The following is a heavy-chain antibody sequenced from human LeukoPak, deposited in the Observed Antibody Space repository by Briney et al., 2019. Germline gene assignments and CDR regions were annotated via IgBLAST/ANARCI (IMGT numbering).Heavy chain of an antibody. J-gene: IGHJ4*02. CDR3: AKDREYYRNVSPIIDY. D-gene: IGHD1-26*01. CDR1: GFTFSSYA. CDR2: ISGSGGST. V-gene: IGHV3-23*01. Sequence: GGSLRLSCAASGFTFSSYAMSWVRQAPGKGLEWVSAISGSGGSTYYADSVKGRFTISRDNSKNTLYLQMNSLRAEDTAVYYCAKDREYYRNVSPIIDYWGQGTLVTVSS.